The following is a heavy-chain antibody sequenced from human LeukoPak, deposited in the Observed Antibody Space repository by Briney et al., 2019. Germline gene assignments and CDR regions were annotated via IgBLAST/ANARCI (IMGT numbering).Heavy chain of an antibody. D-gene: IGHD5-18*01. CDR2: IYYDGST. CDR3: ARDQGRTAFYY. Sequence: PSETLSLTCTVSGDSISSSSYYWGWIRQPPGKGLEWIGSIYYDGSTYYNPSLRSRVTISLDTSKNQFSLKLSSVTAADTAVYYCARDQGRTAFYYWGQGTLVTVSS. V-gene: IGHV4-39*07. J-gene: IGHJ4*02. CDR1: GDSISSSSYY.